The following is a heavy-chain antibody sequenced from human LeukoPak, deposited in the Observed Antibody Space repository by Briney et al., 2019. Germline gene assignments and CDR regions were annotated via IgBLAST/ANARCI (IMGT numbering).Heavy chain of an antibody. Sequence: PGRSLRLSCAASGFTFDDYAMHWVRQAPGKGLEWVSGISWNSGSIGYADSVKGRFTISRDNAKNSLYLQMNSLRAEDTALYYCAKDTGIVGATYFGYWGQGTLVTVSS. CDR2: ISWNSGSI. CDR3: AKDTGIVGATYFGY. J-gene: IGHJ4*02. CDR1: GFTFDDYA. V-gene: IGHV3-9*01. D-gene: IGHD1-26*01.